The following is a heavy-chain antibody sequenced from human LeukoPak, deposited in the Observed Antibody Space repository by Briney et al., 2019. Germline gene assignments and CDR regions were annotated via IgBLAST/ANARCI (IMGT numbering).Heavy chain of an antibody. V-gene: IGHV5-51*01. D-gene: IGHD2-2*01. CDR3: ARHPIPAALTPRDGYNWFDP. CDR1: GYSFTSYW. J-gene: IGHJ5*02. Sequence: GESLKISCKGSGYSFTSYWIGWVRQMPGKGLEWMGIIYPGDSDTRYSPSFQGQVTISADKSISTAYLQWSSLKASDTAMYYFARHPIPAALTPRDGYNWFDPWGQGTLVTVSS. CDR2: IYPGDSDT.